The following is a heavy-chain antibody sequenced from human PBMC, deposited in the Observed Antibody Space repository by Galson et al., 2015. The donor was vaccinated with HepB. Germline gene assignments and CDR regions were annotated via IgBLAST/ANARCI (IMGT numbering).Heavy chain of an antibody. CDR2: IKSKTDGGTT. CDR3: TTDRIADAFDI. D-gene: IGHD6-13*01. CDR1: GFTFSNAW. V-gene: IGHV3-15*01. J-gene: IGHJ3*02. Sequence: SLRLSCAASGFTFSNAWMSWVRQAPGKGLEWVGRIKSKTDGGTTDYAAPVKGRFTISRDDSKNTLYLQMNSLKTEDTAVYYCTTDRIADAFDIWGQGTMVTASS.